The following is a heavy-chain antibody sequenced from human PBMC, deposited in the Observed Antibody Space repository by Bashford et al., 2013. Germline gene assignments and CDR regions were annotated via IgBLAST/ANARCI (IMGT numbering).Heavy chain of an antibody. CDR2: LLHREH. CDR1: WLHQKSL. D-gene: IGHD2-2*02. Sequence: SETPVPHLHCLWWLHQKSLLELDSSAPREGTGVDWLYLLHREHQLQPSLKSRVTISVDTSKNQFSLKLSSVTAADTAVYYCARGGSKYQLLYWARGYFDYWGQGTLVTVSS. CDR3: ARGGSKYQLLYWARGYFDY. V-gene: IGHV4-59*11. J-gene: IGHJ4*02.